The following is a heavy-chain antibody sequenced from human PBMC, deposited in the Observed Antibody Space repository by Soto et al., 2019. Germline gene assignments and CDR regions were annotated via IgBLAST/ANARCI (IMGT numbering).Heavy chain of an antibody. D-gene: IGHD1-26*01. Sequence: QLQLQESGPGLVKPSETLSLTCTVSGGSISSSSYYWGWIRQPPGKGLEWIGSIYYSGSTYYNPSLKRRVTISVDTSKNQFPLKLSSVTAADTAVYYCARNGGVGAVNQFDYWGQGTLVTVSS. CDR1: GGSISSSSYY. CDR3: ARNGGVGAVNQFDY. CDR2: IYYSGST. J-gene: IGHJ4*02. V-gene: IGHV4-39*01.